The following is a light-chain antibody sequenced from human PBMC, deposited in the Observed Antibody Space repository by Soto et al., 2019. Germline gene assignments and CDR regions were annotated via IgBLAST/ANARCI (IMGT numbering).Light chain of an antibody. CDR2: EGS. CDR1: SSDVGSYNL. CDR3: CSYAGSSTPSWV. Sequence: SALTQPASVSGSPGQSITISCTGTSSDVGSYNLVSWYQQHPGKAPKLMIYEGSKRPSGVSNRFSGSKSGNTASLTISGLQAEDEADYYCCSYAGSSTPSWVFGGGTKLTVL. V-gene: IGLV2-23*01. J-gene: IGLJ3*02.